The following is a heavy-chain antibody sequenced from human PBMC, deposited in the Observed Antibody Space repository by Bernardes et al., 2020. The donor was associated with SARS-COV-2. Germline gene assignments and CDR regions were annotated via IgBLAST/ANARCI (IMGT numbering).Heavy chain of an antibody. CDR1: GLTFSSSV. J-gene: IGHJ4*02. CDR2: ISPAGDST. Sequence: GRTLKVCCSASGLTFSSSVFHWVRRTPGMGLEYVSAISPAGDSTYYADSVKGRFTTSRDNSKDILYLQMTRLGPEDTAVYYCVKKGSSSWYYDYWGQGTLVTVSS. D-gene: IGHD6-13*01. V-gene: IGHV3-64D*08. CDR3: VKKGSSSWYYDY.